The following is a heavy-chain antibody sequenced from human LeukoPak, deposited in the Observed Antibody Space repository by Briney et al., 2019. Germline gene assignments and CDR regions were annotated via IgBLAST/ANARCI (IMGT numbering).Heavy chain of an antibody. CDR1: GFTFSSYA. Sequence: GGSLRLSCAASGFTFSSYAMSWVRQAPGKGLEWVSGVSGSGDSTYYADSVKGRFTISRDNSKNTLYLQMNSLRAEDTAVYYCARVWGLDCSSTSCPPDYWGQGTLVTVSS. D-gene: IGHD2-2*01. J-gene: IGHJ4*02. CDR2: VSGSGDST. V-gene: IGHV3-23*01. CDR3: ARVWGLDCSSTSCPPDY.